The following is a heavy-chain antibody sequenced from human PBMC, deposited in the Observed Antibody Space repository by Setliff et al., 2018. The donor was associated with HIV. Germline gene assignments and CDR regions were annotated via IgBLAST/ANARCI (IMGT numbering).Heavy chain of an antibody. V-gene: IGHV1-18*01. CDR3: ARAVGGSNYFDYSGYQDF. J-gene: IGHJ4*02. CDR2: ISAYIGDT. D-gene: IGHD3-22*01. Sequence: ASVKVSCKTSGYPFDSYGISWVRQAPGQGLEWMGWISAYIGDTKYAQRFQGRVTMTTDPSTPTAYMELRSLKSEDTAVYYCARAVGGSNYFDYSGYQDFWGQGTRVTGS. CDR1: GYPFDSYG.